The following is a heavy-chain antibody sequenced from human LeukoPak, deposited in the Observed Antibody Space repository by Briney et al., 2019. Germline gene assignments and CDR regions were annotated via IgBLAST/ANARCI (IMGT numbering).Heavy chain of an antibody. CDR2: IYNSGRT. CDR1: GGSISGYY. D-gene: IGHD6-13*01. J-gene: IGHJ4*02. CDR3: ARSAFLVTAPGLYYFDY. V-gene: IGHV4-4*07. Sequence: ETLSLPCTVSGGSISGYYWSWIRQPAGKGLEWIGHIYNSGRTNYNPSLKGRVTMSVATSKNQFSLHLSSVTAADTAVYYCARSAFLVTAPGLYYFDYWGQGTLVAVSS.